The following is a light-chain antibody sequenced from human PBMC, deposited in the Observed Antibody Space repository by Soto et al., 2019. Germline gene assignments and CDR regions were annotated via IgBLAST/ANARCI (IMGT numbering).Light chain of an antibody. CDR2: EGS. Sequence: QSALTQPASGSGSPGQAITISCTGTSSDVGSYNLVSWYQQHPGKAPKLMIYEGSKRPSGVSNRFSGSKSGNTASLTISGLQAEDEADYFCCSYAGRDVVFGGGTKLTVL. V-gene: IGLV2-23*01. CDR3: CSYAGRDVV. J-gene: IGLJ2*01. CDR1: SSDVGSYNL.